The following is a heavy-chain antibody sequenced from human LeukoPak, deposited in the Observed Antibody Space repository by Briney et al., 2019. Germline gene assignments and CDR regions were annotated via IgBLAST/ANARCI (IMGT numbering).Heavy chain of an antibody. CDR3: ARLVPERFFQLNPEGYYDY. CDR2: INRNGNT. Sequence: PSETLSLTCAISGEPFSGYYWGWIRQPPGKGLELIGEINRNGNTDYNPSLKSRVSMSIDTSKNQFSLKLISVTPADTAVYYCARLVPERFFQLNPEGYYDYWGQGILVTVSS. J-gene: IGHJ4*02. CDR1: GEPFSGYY. D-gene: IGHD3-3*01. V-gene: IGHV4-34*01.